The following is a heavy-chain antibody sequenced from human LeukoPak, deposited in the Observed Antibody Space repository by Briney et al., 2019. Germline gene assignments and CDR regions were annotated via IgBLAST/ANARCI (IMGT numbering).Heavy chain of an antibody. CDR3: AKRDATISGSDSFDI. J-gene: IGHJ3*02. CDR1: GFTFSKYG. Sequence: AGRSLRLSCAGSGFTFSKYGMRWVRLAPGKALEWVAVIWNDGSHEKYAVSVKGRFTISRDNSENTLYLQMSRLRAEDTAMYFRAKRDATISGSDSFDICGEGTMVT. V-gene: IGHV3-33*06. CDR2: IWNDGSHE. D-gene: IGHD3-3*01.